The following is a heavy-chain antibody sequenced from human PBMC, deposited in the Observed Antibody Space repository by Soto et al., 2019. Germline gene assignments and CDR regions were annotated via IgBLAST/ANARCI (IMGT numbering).Heavy chain of an antibody. V-gene: IGHV3-33*01. J-gene: IGHJ4*02. Sequence: QVQLVESGGGVVQPGRSLRLSCAASGFTFSSYGMHWVRQAPGKGLEWVEVMWYDGSNKYYGDSVKGRFTISRDNSKNTLYRQMNSLRAEDTAVYYCARDIIGYSSSWSGFDYWGQGTLVTVSS. CDR1: GFTFSSYG. D-gene: IGHD6-13*01. CDR2: MWYDGSNK. CDR3: ARDIIGYSSSWSGFDY.